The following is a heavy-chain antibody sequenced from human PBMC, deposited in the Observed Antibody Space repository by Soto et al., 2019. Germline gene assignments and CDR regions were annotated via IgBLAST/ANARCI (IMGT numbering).Heavy chain of an antibody. J-gene: IGHJ6*02. V-gene: IGHV3-30*18. CDR3: AKGRSYYYYYGVDV. CDR1: GFRFSNYG. CDR2: ILYDGSYK. Sequence: GGSLRLSCEASGFRFSNYGMHWIRQAPGKGLEWVAGILYDGSYKDHADSVKGRFTISRDNSKNTLYVQMNNLRVEDTAIYYCAKGRSYYYYYGVDVWGQGTTVTVSS.